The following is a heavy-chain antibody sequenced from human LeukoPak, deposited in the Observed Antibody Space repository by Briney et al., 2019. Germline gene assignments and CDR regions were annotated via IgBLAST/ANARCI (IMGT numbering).Heavy chain of an antibody. CDR2: IDYLGRT. J-gene: IGHJ4*02. CDR3: ARPVWCSATICTGPFDV. Sequence: TTSETLTLTCAVYGESFRHYYRTWIRQTSAKGLEWVGEIDYLGRTSYNPSLKSRLTISVDTSKNQFSLRLSSITAADTAVYYCARPVWCSATICTGPFDVWGQGTLVAVSS. CDR1: GESFRHYY. D-gene: IGHD3-16*01. V-gene: IGHV4-34*01.